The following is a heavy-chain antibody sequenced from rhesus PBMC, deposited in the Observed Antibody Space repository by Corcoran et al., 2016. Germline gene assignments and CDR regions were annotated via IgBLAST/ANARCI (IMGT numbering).Heavy chain of an antibody. CDR2: IGGSLAHS. CDR1: GGSMAGYY. CDR3: VRGDNSNYNHHY. Sequence: QLQLQESGPGLVRPSETLSLTCAFSGGSMAGYYWNWIRQPPGKGLGWIGYIGGSLAHSSYHPTLKIRDTTPTDPTTNQFSLKMNYVTAADTAVYSCVRGDNSNYNHHYWGQGVLVTVSS. D-gene: IGHD4-23*01. J-gene: IGHJ4*01. V-gene: IGHV4S5*01.